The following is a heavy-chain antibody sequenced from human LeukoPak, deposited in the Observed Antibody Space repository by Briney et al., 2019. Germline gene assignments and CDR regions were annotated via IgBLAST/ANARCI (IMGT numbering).Heavy chain of an antibody. CDR2: ISGNGDNT. J-gene: IGHJ4*02. CDR1: GFTFSNYG. D-gene: IGHD3-22*01. Sequence: TGGSLRLSCAASGFTFSNYGMSWVRQAPGKGLEWVSGISGNGDNTYYADSVKGRSSISRDNSKNTLYLQMDSLRAEDTAVYHCAKTNGYYDYWSRGTLVTVSS. CDR3: AKTNGYYDY. V-gene: IGHV3-23*01.